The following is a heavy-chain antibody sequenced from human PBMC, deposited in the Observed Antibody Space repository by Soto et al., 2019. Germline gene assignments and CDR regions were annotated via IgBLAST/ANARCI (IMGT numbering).Heavy chain of an antibody. J-gene: IGHJ6*02. CDR3: ARGAFCSGTSCYYYYYYGMDV. D-gene: IGHD2-2*01. CDR2: ISAYNGNT. Sequence: QVQLVQSGAEVKKPGASVKVSCKASGYTFTSYGISWARQAPGQGLEWMGWISAYNGNTNYAQKLQGRVTMTTDTSTSTDYMELRSLRSDDTAVYYCARGAFCSGTSCYYYYYYGMDVWGQGTTVTVSS. V-gene: IGHV1-18*01. CDR1: GYTFTSYG.